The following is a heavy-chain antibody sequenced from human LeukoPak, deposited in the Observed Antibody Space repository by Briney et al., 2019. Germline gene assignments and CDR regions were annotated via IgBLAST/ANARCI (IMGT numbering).Heavy chain of an antibody. CDR2: IYSGGST. J-gene: IGHJ4*02. V-gene: IGHV3-66*01. D-gene: IGHD6-19*01. CDR1: GFSVSSNY. CDR3: ARAPRGYSSGWYEDYFDY. Sequence: GGSLRLSCAASGFSVSSNYMSWVRQAPGKGLEWVSVIYSGGSTYYADSVKGRFTISRDNSKNTLYLQMNSLRAEDTAVYYCARAPRGYSSGWYEDYFDYWGQGTLVTVSS.